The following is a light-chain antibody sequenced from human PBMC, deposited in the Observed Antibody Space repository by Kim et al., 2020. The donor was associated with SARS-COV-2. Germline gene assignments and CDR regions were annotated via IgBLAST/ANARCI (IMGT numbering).Light chain of an antibody. CDR1: SRDIAVYNY. J-gene: IGLJ2*01. CDR2: DVT. Sequence: GQSITISCTGSSRDIAVYNYVSWYQQHPGKAPNLIIYDVTNRPSGISARFSGSKSGDTASLTISGLQTADDADYYCSSYTTRTTMLFGGGTQLTVL. V-gene: IGLV2-14*03. CDR3: SSYTTRTTML.